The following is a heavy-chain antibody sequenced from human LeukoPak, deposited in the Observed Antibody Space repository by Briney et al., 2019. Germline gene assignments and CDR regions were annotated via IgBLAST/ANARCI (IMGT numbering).Heavy chain of an antibody. D-gene: IGHD3-16*01. V-gene: IGHV3-48*04. CDR2: ISSSSSTI. J-gene: IGHJ4*02. Sequence: GGSLRLSCAASGFTFSSYWMSWVRQAPGKGLEWVSYISSSSSTIYYADSVKGRFTISRDNAKNSLYLQMNSLRAEDTAVYYCARDEGYQFTFGGALPIDYWGQGTLVTVSS. CDR3: ARDEGYQFTFGGALPIDY. CDR1: GFTFSSYW.